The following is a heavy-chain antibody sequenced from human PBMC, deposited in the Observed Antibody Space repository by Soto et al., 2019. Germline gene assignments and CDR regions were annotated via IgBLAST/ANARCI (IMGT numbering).Heavy chain of an antibody. CDR2: IIPILGIA. D-gene: IGHD5-12*01. CDR1: GGTFSSYT. J-gene: IGHJ4*02. V-gene: IGHV1-69*02. CDR3: ACLGPSGYGELDY. Sequence: QVQLVQSGAEVKKPGSSVKVSCKASGGTFSSYTISWVRQVPGQGLEWMGRIIPILGIANYAQKFQGRVTITADKSTSTAYMELSSLRSEDKAVYYCACLGPSGYGELDYWGQGNLVTVSS.